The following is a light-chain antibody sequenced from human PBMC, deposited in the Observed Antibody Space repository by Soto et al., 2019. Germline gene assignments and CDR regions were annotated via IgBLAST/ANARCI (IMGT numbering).Light chain of an antibody. V-gene: IGKV2-30*01. CDR1: QSLAYIDGNTY. J-gene: IGKJ2*01. Sequence: EVVMTQSPLSLPVTLGQPASISCRSSQSLAYIDGNTYLSLFQQRPGQSPRRLIYKVSNRESGVPDRFRGSGSGTDFTRKISRVEAEDVGVYYCMQGTHWPPYTFGQGTKLEIK. CDR2: KVS. CDR3: MQGTHWPPYT.